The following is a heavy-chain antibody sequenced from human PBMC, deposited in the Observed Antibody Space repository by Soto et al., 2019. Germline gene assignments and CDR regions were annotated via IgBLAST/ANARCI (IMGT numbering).Heavy chain of an antibody. Sequence: QVQLVESGGGVVQPGRSLRLSCAASGFTFSSYGMHWVRQAPGKGLEWVAVIWYDGSNKYYADSVKGRFTISRDNSKNTLYLQMNSLRDEDTAVYYCARDLFPYCSGGSCYSNFDYWGQGTLVTVSS. D-gene: IGHD2-15*01. CDR3: ARDLFPYCSGGSCYSNFDY. CDR1: GFTFSSYG. J-gene: IGHJ4*02. CDR2: IWYDGSNK. V-gene: IGHV3-33*01.